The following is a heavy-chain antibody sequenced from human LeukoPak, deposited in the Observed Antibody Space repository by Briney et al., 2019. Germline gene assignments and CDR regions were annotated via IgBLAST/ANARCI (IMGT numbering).Heavy chain of an antibody. V-gene: IGHV4-59*01. CDR3: ARGRVSSSTWYSTYYYYFYMDV. J-gene: IGHJ6*03. CDR2: VDHTGST. CDR1: DDSITMYY. D-gene: IGHD1-1*01. Sequence: SSETLSLTCSVSDDSITMYYWTWIRQPPGKGLEWIGYVDHTGSTNFNPSLNGRVSISRDTTNNLFSLRLRSVTAADTAVYFCARGRVSSSTWYSTYYYYFYMDVWGKGTTVTVSS.